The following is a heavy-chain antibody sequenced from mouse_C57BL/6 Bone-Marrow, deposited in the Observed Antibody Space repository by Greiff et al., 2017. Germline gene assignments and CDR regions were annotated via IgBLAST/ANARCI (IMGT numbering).Heavy chain of an antibody. Sequence: QVQLKESGAELARPGASVKLSCKASGYTFTSYGISWVKQRTGQGLEWIGEIYPRSGNTYYNEKFKGKATLTVDKSSSTAYMQLSSLTSEDSAVYYCARITTVVANYFDYWGQGTTLTVAS. J-gene: IGHJ2*01. CDR3: ARITTVVANYFDY. V-gene: IGHV1-81*01. CDR2: IYPRSGNT. D-gene: IGHD1-1*01. CDR1: GYTFTSYG.